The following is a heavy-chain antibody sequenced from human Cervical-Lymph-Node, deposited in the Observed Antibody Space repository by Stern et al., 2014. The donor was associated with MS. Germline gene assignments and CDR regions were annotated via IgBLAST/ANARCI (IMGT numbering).Heavy chain of an antibody. Sequence: VQLVESGSEVKKPGSSVKVSCKASGDTFSSYDISWVRQAPGQGLAWVGGLIPVFGATRYAQKFQGRGTITPEESTGSAFMEVSNMTSDDTAVYCCALLRGYYVSWGQGTLISVSS. CDR2: LIPVFGAT. V-gene: IGHV1-69*01. CDR3: ALLRGYYVS. CDR1: GDTFSSYD. D-gene: IGHD4-17*01. J-gene: IGHJ5*02.